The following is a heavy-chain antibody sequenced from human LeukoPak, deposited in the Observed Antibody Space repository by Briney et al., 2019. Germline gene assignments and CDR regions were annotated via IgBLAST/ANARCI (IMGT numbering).Heavy chain of an antibody. Sequence: GGSLRLSCAASEFTFSDAWMNWVRQAPGKGLEWVSAISRGANTTYYADSVKGRFTISRDNSKNTVFLQMNSLRAEDTAVYYCAKGGGSSGRSYYFDYWGQGTLVTVSS. J-gene: IGHJ4*02. D-gene: IGHD6-19*01. CDR3: AKGGGSSGRSYYFDY. V-gene: IGHV3-69-1*01. CDR1: EFTFSDAW. CDR2: ISRGANTT.